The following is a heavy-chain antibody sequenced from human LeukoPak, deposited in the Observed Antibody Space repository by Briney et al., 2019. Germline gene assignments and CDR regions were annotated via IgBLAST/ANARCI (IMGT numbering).Heavy chain of an antibody. V-gene: IGHV4-4*07. CDR3: ARDSGTSGEVKFVP. CDR1: GGSVNSYY. CDR2: IYDGGGT. D-gene: IGHD3-10*01. J-gene: IGHJ5*02. Sequence: SETLSLTCTVSGGSVNSYYLSWIRQPAGKTLEWIGRIYDGGGTNYNPSLKSRVTMSVDTSKNQISLKLKSVTAADTAVYYCARDSGTSGEVKFVPWGQGALVTVSS.